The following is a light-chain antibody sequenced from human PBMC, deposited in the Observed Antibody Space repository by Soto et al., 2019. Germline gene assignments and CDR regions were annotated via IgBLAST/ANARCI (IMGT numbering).Light chain of an antibody. Sequence: QSSLTQPASVSGSPGQSITISCTGTSSDVGGYNYVSWYQQHPGKAPKLMIYDVNNRPSGVSNRFSGSKSGNTASLTISGLQAEDEADYYCSSYTGSSTYVVFGGGTKLTV. CDR3: SSYTGSSTYVV. V-gene: IGLV2-14*01. CDR2: DVN. CDR1: SSDVGGYNY. J-gene: IGLJ2*01.